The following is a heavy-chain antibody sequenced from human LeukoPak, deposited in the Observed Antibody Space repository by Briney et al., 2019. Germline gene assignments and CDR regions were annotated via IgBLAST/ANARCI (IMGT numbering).Heavy chain of an antibody. D-gene: IGHD1-26*01. CDR1: GGTFSSYA. CDR3: ARREPGASAVHSFFDY. Sequence: SVKVSCKASGGTFSSYAISWVRQAPGQGLEWMGGIIPIFGTANYAQKFQGRVTITADESTSTAYMELSSLRSEDTAVYYCARREPGASAVHSFFDYWGQGTLVTVSS. CDR2: IIPIFGTA. J-gene: IGHJ4*02. V-gene: IGHV1-69*01.